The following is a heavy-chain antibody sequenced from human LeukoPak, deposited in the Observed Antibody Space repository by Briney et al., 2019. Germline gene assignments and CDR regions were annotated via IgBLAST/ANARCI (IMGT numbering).Heavy chain of an antibody. J-gene: IGHJ4*02. Sequence: PGGSLRLSCAASGFTFSSYAMHWVRQAPGKGLEWVAVISYDGSNKYYADSVKGRFTISRDNAENTLYLQMNSLRVEDTAVYYCVRGVGGSSYLDYWGQGALVTVSS. D-gene: IGHD3-16*01. CDR3: VRGVGGSSYLDY. CDR2: ISYDGSNK. V-gene: IGHV3-30-3*01. CDR1: GFTFSSYA.